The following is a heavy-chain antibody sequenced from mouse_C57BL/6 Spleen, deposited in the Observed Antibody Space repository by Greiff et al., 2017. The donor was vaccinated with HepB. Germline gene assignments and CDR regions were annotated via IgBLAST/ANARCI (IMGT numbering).Heavy chain of an antibody. J-gene: IGHJ1*03. V-gene: IGHV3-8*01. CDR1: GYSITSDY. D-gene: IGHD1-1*01. Sequence: EVQLKESGPGLAKPSQTLSLTCSVTGYSITSDYWNWIRKFPGNKLEYMGYISYSGSTYYNPSLKSRISITRDTSKNQYYLLLNSVTTEDTATYYCARCSDYYGSSYGYFDVWGTGTTVTVSS. CDR2: ISYSGST. CDR3: ARCSDYYGSSYGYFDV.